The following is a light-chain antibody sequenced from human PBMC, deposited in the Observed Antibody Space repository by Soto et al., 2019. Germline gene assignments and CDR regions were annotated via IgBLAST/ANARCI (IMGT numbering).Light chain of an antibody. CDR3: QQRITWPPVT. CDR2: DAS. Sequence: EIVLTQSPATLSLSPGERATLSCRASQSVSSYLAWYQQKPGQAPRLLIYDASNRATGIPARFSGSGSGTDFTHTISSLEPEDFASYYWQQRITWPPVTFGGGTKVEIK. V-gene: IGKV3-11*01. CDR1: QSVSSY. J-gene: IGKJ4*01.